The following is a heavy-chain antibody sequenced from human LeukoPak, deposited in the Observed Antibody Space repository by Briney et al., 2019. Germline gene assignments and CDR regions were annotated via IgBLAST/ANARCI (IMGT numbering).Heavy chain of an antibody. CDR3: ARDGEVGTLFGVLNRYKWLDL. J-gene: IGHJ5*02. CDR2: INHDGNEK. D-gene: IGHD3-3*01. V-gene: IGHV3-7*01. CDR1: GFTFSDYW. Sequence: GGSLRLSCAASGFTFSDYWMSWVRLAPGKGLEWVSHINHDGNEKYYVDSVRGRFTISRDNTKNSLYLQMNNLRAEDTAVYYCARDGEVGTLFGVLNRYKWLDLWGQGTLVPVPS.